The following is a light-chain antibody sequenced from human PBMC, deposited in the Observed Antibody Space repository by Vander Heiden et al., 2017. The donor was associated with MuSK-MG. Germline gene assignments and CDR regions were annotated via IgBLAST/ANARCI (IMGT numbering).Light chain of an antibody. CDR2: WAS. CDR1: QSVFYNSDNRNH. CDR3: QQVYTTNT. Sequence: DFVLTQSPDSLSVSLGERATINCKSSQSVFYNSDNRNHLAWYQQKPGQPPKLLIYWASTRKYGVPDRFSGSGSGTDFTLTIRSLQAEDVAVYYCQQVYTTNTFGHGTKVDIK. V-gene: IGKV4-1*01. J-gene: IGKJ3*01.